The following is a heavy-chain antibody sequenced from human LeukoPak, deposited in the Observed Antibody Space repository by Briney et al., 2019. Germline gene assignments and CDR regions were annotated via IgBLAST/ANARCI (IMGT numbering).Heavy chain of an antibody. Sequence: SETLSLTCTVSGGSISSYYWSWIRQPAGKGLEWIGRIYTSGSTNYNPSLKSRVTMSVDTSKNQFSLKLSPVTAADTAVYYCARDLSGSSWSYYYYYYMDVWGKGTTVTVSS. D-gene: IGHD1-26*01. CDR1: GGSISSYY. CDR3: ARDLSGSSWSYYYYYYMDV. V-gene: IGHV4-4*07. CDR2: IYTSGST. J-gene: IGHJ6*03.